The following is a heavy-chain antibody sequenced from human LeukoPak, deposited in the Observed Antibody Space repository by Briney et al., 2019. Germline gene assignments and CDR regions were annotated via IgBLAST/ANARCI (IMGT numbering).Heavy chain of an antibody. D-gene: IGHD2-15*01. CDR1: EYTFTEYA. CDR2: INAGNGNT. V-gene: IGHV1-3*01. J-gene: IGHJ4*02. Sequence: ASVKVSCKASEYTFTEYAVNWVRQAPGQRLEWMGWINAGNGNTKYAQKFQGRLTITRDTSASTAYMELSSLTFEDTAVYYCTRGRWSATTASYYLDFWGQGTLVTASS. CDR3: TRGRWSATTASYYLDF.